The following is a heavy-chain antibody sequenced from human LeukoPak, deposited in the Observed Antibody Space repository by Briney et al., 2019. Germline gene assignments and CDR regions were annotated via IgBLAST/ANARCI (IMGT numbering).Heavy chain of an antibody. CDR2: IYYSGTT. CDR1: GGSISPYY. CDR3: AKLTTNGGTYFHY. Sequence: SETLSLTCTLSGGSISPYYGGWVRQPPGKGLGWVGTIYYSGTTYYNPSLKSRVTISADTSKNQFSLKLTSVTAADTAVYYCAKLTTNGGTYFHYWGQGTLIAVSS. D-gene: IGHD1-14*01. V-gene: IGHV4-39*01. J-gene: IGHJ4*02.